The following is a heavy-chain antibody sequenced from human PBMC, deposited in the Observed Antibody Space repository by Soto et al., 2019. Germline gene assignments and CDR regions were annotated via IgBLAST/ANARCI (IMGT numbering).Heavy chain of an antibody. CDR1: GGTFSSYA. V-gene: IGHV1-69*13. Sequence: SVKVSCKASGGTFSSYAISWVRQAPGQGLEWMGGIIPIFGTANYAQKFQGRVTITADESTSTAYMELSSLRSEDTAVYYCARVAWYGGYYYYGMDVWGQGTTVTVSS. J-gene: IGHJ6*02. CDR2: IIPIFGTA. CDR3: ARVAWYGGYYYYGMDV. D-gene: IGHD3-10*01.